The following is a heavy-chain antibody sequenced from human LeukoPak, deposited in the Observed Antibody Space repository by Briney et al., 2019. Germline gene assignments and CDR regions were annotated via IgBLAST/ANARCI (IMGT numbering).Heavy chain of an antibody. Sequence: GESLKISCKGSGYSFSNYWIGWMRQMPGKGLDWMGIIYPGDSDTRYSPSFQGQVTISADKSISTAYLQWSSLKASDTAIYYCARRGIEQLGDFDYWGQGTLVTVSS. V-gene: IGHV5-51*01. CDR2: IYPGDSDT. CDR1: GYSFSNYW. CDR3: ARRGIEQLGDFDY. J-gene: IGHJ4*02. D-gene: IGHD6-6*01.